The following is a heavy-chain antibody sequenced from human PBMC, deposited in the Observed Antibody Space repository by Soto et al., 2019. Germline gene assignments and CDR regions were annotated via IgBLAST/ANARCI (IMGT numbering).Heavy chain of an antibody. V-gene: IGHV3-7*03. CDR1: GFTFTSYW. J-gene: IGHJ5*02. CDR3: ARSRKLDP. Sequence: VGSLRLSCAASGFTFTSYWMTWVRQAPGKGLEWVANINHDGSEKYYVDSVKGRFTISRDNAKNSLYLQLNSLRAEDSALYYCARSRKLDPWGQGTLVTVSS. CDR2: INHDGSEK.